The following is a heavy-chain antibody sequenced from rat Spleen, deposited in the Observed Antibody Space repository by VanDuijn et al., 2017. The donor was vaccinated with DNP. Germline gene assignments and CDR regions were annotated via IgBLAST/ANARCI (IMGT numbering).Heavy chain of an antibody. CDR3: TRDNSGFDY. V-gene: IGHV2S1*01. J-gene: IGHJ2*01. CDR1: GFSLTSYD. Sequence: QVQLKESGPGLVQPSQTLSLTCTVSGFSLTSYDVHWVRQPPGKGLVWMGRIRSDGGTYYKSALKSRLSISRDTSKSQVFLKMNSLQTEDTAIYDCTRDNSGFDYWGQGVMVTVSS. D-gene: IGHD4-3*01. CDR2: IRSDGGT.